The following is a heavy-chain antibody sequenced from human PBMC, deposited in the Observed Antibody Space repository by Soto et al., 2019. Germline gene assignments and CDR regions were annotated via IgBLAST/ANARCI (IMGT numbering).Heavy chain of an antibody. D-gene: IGHD3-10*01. CDR1: GGSMSTSYY. V-gene: IGHV4-39*01. CDR3: ATLWFGEADY. Sequence: QLQLQESGPGLLKPSETLSLTCTVSGGSMSTSYYWGWIRQPPGKGLEWIGSIYYSGSTYYNPSLKSRVTISVATSKNQFSLNLTSVTAADTSVYYCATLWFGEADYWGQGTLVTVSS. CDR2: IYYSGST. J-gene: IGHJ4*02.